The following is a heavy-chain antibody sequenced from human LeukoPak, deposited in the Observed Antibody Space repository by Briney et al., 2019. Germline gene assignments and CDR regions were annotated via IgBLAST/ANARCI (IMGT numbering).Heavy chain of an antibody. CDR1: GFTFTSYA. CDR2: ISGSGGST. V-gene: IGHV3-23*01. D-gene: IGHD4-17*01. J-gene: IGHJ4*02. CDR3: ARARRRGLYDDYGGCFDY. Sequence: PGGSLGLSCAASGFTFTSYAMTWVRQAPGKGLEWVSAISGSGGSTYYADSVKGRFTISRDNSKNTLYLQMNSLRVEDTAVYYCARARRRGLYDDYGGCFDYWGQGTLATVSS.